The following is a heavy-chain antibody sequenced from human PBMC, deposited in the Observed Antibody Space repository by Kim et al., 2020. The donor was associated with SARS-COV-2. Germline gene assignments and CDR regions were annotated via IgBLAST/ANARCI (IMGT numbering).Heavy chain of an antibody. CDR1: GGSISSGGYY. CDR2: IYYSGST. Sequence: SETLSLTCTVSGGSISSGGYYWSWIRQHPGKGLEWIGYIYYSGSTYYNPSLKSRVTISVDTSKNQFSLKLSSVTAADTAVYYCARASADYGDYWSIYFDYWGQGTLVTVSS. V-gene: IGHV4-31*03. CDR3: ARASADYGDYWSIYFDY. J-gene: IGHJ4*02. D-gene: IGHD4-17*01.